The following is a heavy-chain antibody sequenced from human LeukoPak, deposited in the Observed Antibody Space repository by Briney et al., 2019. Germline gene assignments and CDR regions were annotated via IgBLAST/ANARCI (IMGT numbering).Heavy chain of an antibody. D-gene: IGHD6-13*01. V-gene: IGHV3-21*01. CDR2: ISSSSSYI. Sequence: GGSLRPSCAASGFTFSSYSMKWVRQAPGKGLGWVSSISSSSSYIYYTDSVTGRFTISRDNAKNSMYLRMNSLRGEGTAVYYCSRSAYSSTWYSRYFDLGRRGTLVTVS. J-gene: IGHJ2*01. CDR3: SRSAYSSTWYSRYFDL. CDR1: GFTFSSYS.